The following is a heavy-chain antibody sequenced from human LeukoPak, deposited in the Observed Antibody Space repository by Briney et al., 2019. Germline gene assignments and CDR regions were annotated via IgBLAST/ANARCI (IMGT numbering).Heavy chain of an antibody. CDR2: MNPNSGNR. V-gene: IGHV1-8*03. Sequence: GASVKVSCKAAGYTLTGYYLHWGRQATGQGREWMGWMNPNSGNRGYAQKFQGRVTITSNTSISTAYMELSSLRSEDTAVYYCARGQIHYDILTGRLIHYYYMDVWGKGTTVTISS. CDR1: GYTLTGYY. J-gene: IGHJ6*03. D-gene: IGHD3-9*01. CDR3: ARGQIHYDILTGRLIHYYYMDV.